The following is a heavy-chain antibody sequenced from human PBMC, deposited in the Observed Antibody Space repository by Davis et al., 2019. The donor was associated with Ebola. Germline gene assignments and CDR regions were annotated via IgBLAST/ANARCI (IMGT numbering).Heavy chain of an antibody. D-gene: IGHD3-10*01. CDR2: INHSGST. J-gene: IGHJ4*02. Sequence: PSETLSLTCAVYGGSFSGYYWSWIRQPPGKGLEWIGEINHSGSTNYNPSLKSRVTISVDTSKNQFSLKLSSVTAADTAVYYCARFPRYGSGSYWANDYWGQGTLVTVSS. CDR1: GGSFSGYY. CDR3: ARFPRYGSGSYWANDY. V-gene: IGHV4-34*01.